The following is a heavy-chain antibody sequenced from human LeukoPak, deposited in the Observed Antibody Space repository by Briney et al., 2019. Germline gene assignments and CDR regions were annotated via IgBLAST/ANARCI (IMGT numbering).Heavy chain of an antibody. J-gene: IGHJ6*02. D-gene: IGHD1-1*01. CDR1: GFTFSDYY. Sequence: PGGSLRLSCAASGFTFSDYYMTWIRQAPGKGLEWVSFISSSSTYTNSADSVKGRFTISRDNAKKSLYLQMNSLRADDTAVYFCARSAGRDYGLDVWGQGTAVTVSS. CDR2: ISSSSTYT. V-gene: IGHV3-11*03. CDR3: ARSAGRDYGLDV.